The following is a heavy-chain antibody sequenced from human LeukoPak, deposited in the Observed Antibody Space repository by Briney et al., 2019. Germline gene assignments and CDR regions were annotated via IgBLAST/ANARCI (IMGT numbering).Heavy chain of an antibody. V-gene: IGHV4-39*01. Sequence: SETLSLTRTVSGGSISSRSYYRGWIRQPPGKGLEWIGSIYYSGSTYYNPSLKSRVTISVDTSKNQFSLKLSSVTAADTAVYYCARQRGDSSSWSPWFDPWGQGTLVTVSS. CDR2: IYYSGST. CDR1: GGSISSRSYY. CDR3: ARQRGDSSSWSPWFDP. D-gene: IGHD6-13*01. J-gene: IGHJ5*02.